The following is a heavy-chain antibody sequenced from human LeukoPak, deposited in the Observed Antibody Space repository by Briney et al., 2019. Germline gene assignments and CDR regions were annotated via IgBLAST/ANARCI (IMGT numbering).Heavy chain of an antibody. CDR2: IYYTGST. Sequence: SETLSLTRTVSDGSISSYYWSWIRQPPGKGLEWIGYIYYTGSTNYNPSLKSRVTISVDTSKNQFSLKLSSVTAADTAVYYCARRTGYYDGFDYWGQGALVTVSS. CDR1: DGSISSYY. CDR3: ARRTGYYDGFDY. V-gene: IGHV4-59*01. J-gene: IGHJ4*02. D-gene: IGHD3/OR15-3a*01.